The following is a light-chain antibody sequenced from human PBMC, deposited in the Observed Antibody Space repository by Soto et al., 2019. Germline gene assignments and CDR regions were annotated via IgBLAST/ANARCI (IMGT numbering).Light chain of an antibody. V-gene: IGKV3-11*01. J-gene: IGKJ5*01. CDR2: DAS. Sequence: EIVMTHSPATLSVSLWEIATLSCGASQSVSSNLAWYQQKPGQAPSLLIYDASNRPTDIPARFSGSGSGTDFTLTISSLEPEDFAVYYCQQRSNLPITFGPGTRWRL. CDR1: QSVSSN. CDR3: QQRSNLPIT.